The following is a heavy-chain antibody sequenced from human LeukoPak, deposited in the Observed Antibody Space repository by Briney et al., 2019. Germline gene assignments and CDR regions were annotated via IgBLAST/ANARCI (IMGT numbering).Heavy chain of an antibody. V-gene: IGHV4-39*01. D-gene: IGHD3-10*01. CDR3: ARPDMVRGVN. J-gene: IGHJ4*02. CDR2: IYYSGST. CDR1: GFTFSSYSIN. Sequence: GSLRLSCAASGFTFSSYSINWVRQPPGKGLEWIGSIYYSGSTYYNPSLKSRVTISVDTSKNQFSLKLSSVTAADTAVYYCARPDMVRGVNWGQGTLVTVSS.